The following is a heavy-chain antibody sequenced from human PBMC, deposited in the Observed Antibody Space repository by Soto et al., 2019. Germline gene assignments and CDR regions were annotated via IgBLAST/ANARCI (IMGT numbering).Heavy chain of an antibody. V-gene: IGHV4-30-2*01. J-gene: IGHJ5*02. CDR3: ARFRGSAILDL. CDR2: IYHTGNT. CDR1: GGSISSGGYS. D-gene: IGHD2-2*02. Sequence: SETLSLTCAVSGGSISSGGYSWSWIRQPPGKGLEWIGYIYHTGNTYYNPSLESRVTMSVDRSKNQLSLELTSVTAADTAVYYCARFRGSAILDLWGQGSLVTVSS.